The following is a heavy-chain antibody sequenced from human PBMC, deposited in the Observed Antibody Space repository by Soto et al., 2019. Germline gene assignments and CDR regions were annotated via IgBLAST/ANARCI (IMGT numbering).Heavy chain of an antibody. CDR2: IKSKTDGGTT. D-gene: IGHD3-3*01. CDR3: TTDPFGVVIMDGMDV. CDR1: GFTFSNAW. J-gene: IGHJ6*02. V-gene: IGHV3-15*07. Sequence: GGSLRLSCAASGFTFSNAWMNWVRQAPGKGLEWVGRIKSKTDGGTTDYAAPVKGRFTISRDDSKNTLYLQMNSLKTEDTAVYYCTTDPFGVVIMDGMDVWGQGTTVTVSS.